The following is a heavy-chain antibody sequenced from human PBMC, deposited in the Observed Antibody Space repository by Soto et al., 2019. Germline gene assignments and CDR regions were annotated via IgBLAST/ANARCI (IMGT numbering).Heavy chain of an antibody. V-gene: IGHV1-3*01. Sequence: ASVKVSCKASGYTFTSYAMHWVRQAPGQRLEWMGWINAGNGNTKYSQKFQGRVTITRDTSASTAYMELSSLRSEDTAVYYCARIRFGVVLRPDFDYWGQGTLVTVS. CDR3: ARIRFGVVLRPDFDY. D-gene: IGHD3-3*01. CDR2: INAGNGNT. CDR1: GYTFTSYA. J-gene: IGHJ4*02.